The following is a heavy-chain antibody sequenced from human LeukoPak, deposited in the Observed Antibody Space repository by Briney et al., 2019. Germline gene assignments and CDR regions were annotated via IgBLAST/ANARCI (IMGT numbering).Heavy chain of an antibody. CDR3: AGGYCSGGSCSLDF. CDR1: GGTFSSYA. CDR2: IIPIFGTA. J-gene: IGHJ4*02. D-gene: IGHD2-15*01. Sequence: GASVKVSCKASGGTFSSYAISWVRQAPGQGLEWMGGIIPIFGTANYAQKFQGRVTITADKSTSTAYMELSSLRSEDTAVYYCAGGYCSGGSCSLDFWGQGTLVTVSS. V-gene: IGHV1-69*06.